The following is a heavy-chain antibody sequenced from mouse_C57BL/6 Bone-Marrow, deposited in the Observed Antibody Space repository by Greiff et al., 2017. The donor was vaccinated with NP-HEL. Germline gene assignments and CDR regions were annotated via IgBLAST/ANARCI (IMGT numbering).Heavy chain of an antibody. CDR3: ARVSTMVKWFAY. Sequence: QVQLKQPGAELVRPGTSVKLSCKASGYTFTSYWMHWVKQRPGQGLEWIGVIDPSDSYTNYNQKFKGKATLTVDTSSSTVYMQLSSLTSEDSAVYYGARVSTMVKWFAYWGQGTLVTVSA. V-gene: IGHV1-59*01. D-gene: IGHD2-2*01. CDR2: IDPSDSYT. CDR1: GYTFTSYW. J-gene: IGHJ3*01.